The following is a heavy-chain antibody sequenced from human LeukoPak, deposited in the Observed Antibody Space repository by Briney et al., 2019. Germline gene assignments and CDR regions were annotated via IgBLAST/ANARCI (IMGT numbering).Heavy chain of an antibody. CDR1: GFTFSSYG. CDR2: ISSSTTYI. CDR3: ARDIFRSSIAARPTSPDY. Sequence: PGGSLRLSCAASGFTFSSYGMSWVRQAPGKGLEWVSSISSSTTYIYYAGSVKGRFTISRDNAKNSLYLQMNSLRAEDTAVYYCARDIFRSSIAARPTSPDYWGQGTLVTVSS. J-gene: IGHJ4*02. D-gene: IGHD6-6*01. V-gene: IGHV3-21*01.